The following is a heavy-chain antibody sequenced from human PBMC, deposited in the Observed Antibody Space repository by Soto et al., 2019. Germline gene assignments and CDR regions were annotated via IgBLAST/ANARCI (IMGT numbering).Heavy chain of an antibody. Sequence: QVQLVQSGAEVKKAGSSVKVSCKTSGGSQATSWVRQAPGQGPEWLGGIIGVFPTTNKAEKFQGRVTITADKSTGTAYMELSSLTSVDTAVYYCATVGPPLSGAFTYGYEGPFDYWGQGTLVIVSS. CDR1: GGSQA. CDR3: ATVGPPLSGAFTYGYEGPFDY. D-gene: IGHD5-18*01. CDR2: IIGVFPTT. J-gene: IGHJ4*02. V-gene: IGHV1-69*06.